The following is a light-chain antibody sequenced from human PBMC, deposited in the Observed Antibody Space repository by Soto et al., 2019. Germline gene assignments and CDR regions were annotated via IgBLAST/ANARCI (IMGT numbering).Light chain of an antibody. J-gene: IGLJ2*01. CDR3: AAWDVSLKGVV. CDR2: TND. CDR1: SSNIGGNT. Sequence: QSVLTQPPSASGTPGQRVTISCSGSSSNIGGNTVNWFQQLPGTAPKLLIYTNDQQPSGGPYRFSTSKSLTPNSLAISGLRSEDEADYYCAAWDVSLKGVVFGGGTKLTVL. V-gene: IGLV1-44*01.